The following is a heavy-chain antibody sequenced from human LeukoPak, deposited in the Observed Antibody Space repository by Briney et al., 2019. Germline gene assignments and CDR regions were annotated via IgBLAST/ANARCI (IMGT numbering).Heavy chain of an antibody. Sequence: GGSLRLSCAASGFTFSSYAMSSVRQAPGKGLEWVSAISGSGGSTYYADSVKGRFTISRDNSKNTLYLQMNSLRAEDTAVYYCAKQAYPGSGRGWSSPDDPFDIWGQGTMVTVSS. J-gene: IGHJ3*02. CDR3: AKQAYPGSGRGWSSPDDPFDI. CDR1: GFTFSSYA. CDR2: ISGSGGST. D-gene: IGHD3-10*01. V-gene: IGHV3-23*01.